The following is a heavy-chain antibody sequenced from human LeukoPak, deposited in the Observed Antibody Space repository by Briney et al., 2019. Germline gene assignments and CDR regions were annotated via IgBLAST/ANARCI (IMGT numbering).Heavy chain of an antibody. Sequence: GGSLRLSCAASGFTFSSYAMSWVPQAPGKGLEWVSAISGRGVSTYNADSVKGPFTTSRDNSKNPLYRQITSLRADETVVYYCAKARYSRSSRVIPPPYYFDYWGQGTLVTVSS. CDR2: ISGRGVST. CDR1: GFTFSSYA. CDR3: AKARYSRSSRVIPPPYYFDY. V-gene: IGHV3-23*01. J-gene: IGHJ4*02. D-gene: IGHD6-6*01.